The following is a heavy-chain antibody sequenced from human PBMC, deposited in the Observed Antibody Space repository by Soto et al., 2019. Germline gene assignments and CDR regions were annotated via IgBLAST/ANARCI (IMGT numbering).Heavy chain of an antibody. J-gene: IGHJ4*02. V-gene: IGHV3-48*02. CDR2: ISSSSSTI. D-gene: IGHD1-1*01. Sequence: GVSLRLSCAASGFTFGSYSMNWVRQAPGKGLEWVSYISSSSSTIYYADSVKGRFTISRDNAKNSLYLQMNSLRDEDTAVYYCVRSTTGEGCFDYWGQGALVTVSS. CDR1: GFTFGSYS. CDR3: VRSTTGEGCFDY.